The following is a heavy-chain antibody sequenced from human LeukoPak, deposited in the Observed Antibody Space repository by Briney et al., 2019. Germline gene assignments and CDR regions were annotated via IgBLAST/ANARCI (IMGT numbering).Heavy chain of an antibody. CDR1: GFTFTNYW. Sequence: PGGSLRLSCAASGFTFTNYWMHWVRQAPGEGLVWLSRVNGDGTYTSYADPVKGRFTISRDNAENTLYLQMNSLRAEDTAVYYCTRRPYGGDGLDVWGPGTTVTVSS. D-gene: IGHD3-10*01. J-gene: IGHJ6*02. CDR3: TRRPYGGDGLDV. CDR2: VNGDGTYT. V-gene: IGHV3-74*01.